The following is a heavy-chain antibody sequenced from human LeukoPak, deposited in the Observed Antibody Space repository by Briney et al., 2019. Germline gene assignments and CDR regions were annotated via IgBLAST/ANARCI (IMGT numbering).Heavy chain of an antibody. Sequence: GGSLRLSCAASGFTFSTYAMHWVRQAPGKGLEYVSAISSNGGSTYYANSVKGRFTISRDNSKNTLYLQMGSLRAEDMAVYYCARVGGGVWGQGTLVTVSS. D-gene: IGHD3-16*01. CDR1: GFTFSTYA. CDR2: ISSNGGST. V-gene: IGHV3-64*01. J-gene: IGHJ4*02. CDR3: ARVGGGV.